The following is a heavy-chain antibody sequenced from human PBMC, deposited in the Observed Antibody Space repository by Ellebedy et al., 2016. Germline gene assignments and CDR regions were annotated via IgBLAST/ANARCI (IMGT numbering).Heavy chain of an antibody. CDR2: IDGSGVKT. J-gene: IGHJ5*02. CDR3: VKEGSGSYSDH. D-gene: IGHD1-26*01. Sequence: GGSLRLSCAASGLSFSSHSMSWVRQAPGKGLEWVSAIDGSGVKTYYADSVKGRFTISRDNSKNTVHLQMTSLRAEDTAIFYCVKEGSGSYSDHWGQGTLVTVSS. V-gene: IGHV3-23*01. CDR1: GLSFSSHS.